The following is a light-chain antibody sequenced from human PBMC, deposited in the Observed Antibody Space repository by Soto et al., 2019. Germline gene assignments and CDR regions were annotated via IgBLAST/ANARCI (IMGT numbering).Light chain of an antibody. Sequence: QSVLTQPRSVSGSPGQSVTISCTETSSDVGGYNYVSWYQQHPGKAPKLMIYDVSKRPSGVPDRFSGSKSGNTASLTISGLQAEDEADYYCCSYAGSYTYVFGTGTKLTVL. V-gene: IGLV2-11*01. CDR2: DVS. J-gene: IGLJ1*01. CDR3: CSYAGSYTYV. CDR1: SSDVGGYNY.